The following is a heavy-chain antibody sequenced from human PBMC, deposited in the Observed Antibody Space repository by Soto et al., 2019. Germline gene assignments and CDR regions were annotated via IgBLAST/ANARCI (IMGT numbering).Heavy chain of an antibody. Sequence: GSLKISCKGSGYSFTSYWISWVRQMPGKGLEWMGRIDPSDSYTNYSPSFQGHVTISADKSISTAYLQWSSLKASDTAMYYCASAYYYDSSGYYWNDAFDIWGQGTMVTVSS. D-gene: IGHD3-22*01. V-gene: IGHV5-10-1*01. CDR1: GYSFTSYW. CDR2: IDPSDSYT. J-gene: IGHJ3*02. CDR3: ASAYYYDSSGYYWNDAFDI.